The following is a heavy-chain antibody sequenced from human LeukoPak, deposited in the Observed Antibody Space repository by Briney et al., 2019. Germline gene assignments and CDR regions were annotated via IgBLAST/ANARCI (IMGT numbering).Heavy chain of an antibody. J-gene: IGHJ4*02. D-gene: IGHD5-18*01. CDR3: AKDIAGRDNYGYYFDY. CDR2: MNPNSGNT. V-gene: IGHV1-8*01. CDR1: GYTFTSYD. Sequence: ASVKVSCKASGYTFTSYDINWVRQATGQGLEWMGWMNPNSGNTGYAQKFQGRVTMTRNTSISTAYMELSSLRSEDTAIYYCAKDIAGRDNYGYYFDYWGQGNLVTVSS.